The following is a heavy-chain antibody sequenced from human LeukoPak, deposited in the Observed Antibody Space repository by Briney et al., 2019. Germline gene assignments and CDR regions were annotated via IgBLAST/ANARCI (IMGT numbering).Heavy chain of an antibody. CDR3: ASERTGKVARY. V-gene: IGHV3-7*05. CDR1: GFTFSSYC. D-gene: IGHD5-12*01. J-gene: IGHJ4*02. Sequence: GGSLRLSCAASGFTFSSYCMSWVRQAPGKGREWVANIKQDGSEEYYVDSVKGRFAISRDNAKNSLYLQMNSLRAEGTAVYYCASERTGKVARYWGQGTLVTISS. CDR2: IKQDGSEE.